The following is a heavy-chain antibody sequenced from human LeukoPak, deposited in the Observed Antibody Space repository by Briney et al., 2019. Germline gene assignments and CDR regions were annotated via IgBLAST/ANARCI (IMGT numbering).Heavy chain of an antibody. D-gene: IGHD2-15*01. CDR1: GLTFSSAW. V-gene: IGHV3-15*01. CDR3: TTEGYCSGGNCYSFDY. CDR2: LKSKTDGGAI. J-gene: IGHJ4*02. Sequence: GGSLRLSCAVSGLTFSSAWMSWVPQAPGKGLEWVGRLKSKTDGGAIDYAAPVKGRFTISRDGSKNMLYLQMNSLKTEDTAVYFCTTEGYCSGGNCYSFDYWGQGTLVTVSS.